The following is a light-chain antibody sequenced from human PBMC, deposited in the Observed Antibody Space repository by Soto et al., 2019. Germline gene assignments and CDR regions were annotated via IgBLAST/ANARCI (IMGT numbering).Light chain of an antibody. J-gene: IGLJ3*02. V-gene: IGLV2-11*01. CDR2: YVT. CDR3: CSSTGNITWV. Sequence: QSVLTQPRSVSGSPGQSVTISCTGISSDLVSWYQHYPGKAPKLIIYYVTQRPSGVPDRFSGSKSGNTASLTISGLQAEDEADYYCCSSTGNITWVFGGGTKVTVL. CDR1: SSDL.